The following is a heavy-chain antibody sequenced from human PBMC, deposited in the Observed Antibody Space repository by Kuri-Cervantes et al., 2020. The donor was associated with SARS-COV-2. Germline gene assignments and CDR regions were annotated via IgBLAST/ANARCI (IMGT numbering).Heavy chain of an antibody. CDR2: ISSSGSTI. D-gene: IGHD5-12*01. CDR3: ARVDSGYALAY. CDR1: GFTFSDYY. V-gene: IGHV3-11*01. Sequence: GESLKISCKGSGFTFSDYYMSWIRQAPGKGLEWVSYISSSGSTIYYADSVKGRFTISRDNAKNSLYLQMNSLRAEDTAVYYCARVDSGYALAYWGQGTLVTVSS. J-gene: IGHJ4*02.